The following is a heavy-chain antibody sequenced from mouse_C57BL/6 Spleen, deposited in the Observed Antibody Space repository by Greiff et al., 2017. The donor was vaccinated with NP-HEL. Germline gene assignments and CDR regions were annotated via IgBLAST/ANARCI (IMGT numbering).Heavy chain of an antibody. D-gene: IGHD2-1*01. J-gene: IGHJ2*01. CDR3: ARGDYYGNYVDY. CDR2: ISYDGSN. CDR1: GYSITSGYY. V-gene: IGHV3-6*01. Sequence: EVKLMESGPGLVKPSQSLSLTCSVSGYSITSGYYWNWLRQFPGNQLEWMGFISYDGSNNYNPSLKNRISITRDTSKNQFFLKLNSVTTEDTATYYCARGDYYGNYVDYWGQGTTLTVSS.